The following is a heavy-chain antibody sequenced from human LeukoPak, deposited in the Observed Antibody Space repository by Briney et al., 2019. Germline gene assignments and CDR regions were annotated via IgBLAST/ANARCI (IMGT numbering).Heavy chain of an antibody. Sequence: PSETLSLTCTVSGVSISSYYWSWIRQPAGKGLEWIGRMYTSGSTNYNPSLTSRVTMSVDTSKNQFSLKLSSVTAADTAVYYCARGRDGYTLDYWGQGTLVTVSS. D-gene: IGHD5-24*01. CDR2: MYTSGST. J-gene: IGHJ4*02. CDR1: GVSISSYY. CDR3: ARGRDGYTLDY. V-gene: IGHV4-4*07.